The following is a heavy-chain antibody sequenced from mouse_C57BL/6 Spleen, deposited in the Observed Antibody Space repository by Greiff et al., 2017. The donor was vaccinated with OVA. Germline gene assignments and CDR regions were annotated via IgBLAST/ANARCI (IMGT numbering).Heavy chain of an antibody. D-gene: IGHD1-1*01. Sequence: QVQLQQSGAELVKPGASVKISCKASGYAFSSYWMNWVKQRPGKGLEWIGQIYPGDGDTNYNGKFKGKATLTADKSSSTAYMQLSSLTSEDSAVYFCARENPYYGSSHWYFDVWGTGTTVTVSS. CDR2: IYPGDGDT. J-gene: IGHJ1*03. CDR3: ARENPYYGSSHWYFDV. CDR1: GYAFSSYW. V-gene: IGHV1-80*01.